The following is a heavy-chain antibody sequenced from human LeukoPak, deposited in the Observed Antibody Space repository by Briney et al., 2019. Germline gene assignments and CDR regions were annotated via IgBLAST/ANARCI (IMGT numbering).Heavy chain of an antibody. Sequence: GGSLRLSCAASGFSISSYGMTWVRQAPGKGLEWVSLINNRGDDIQYADSVKGRFTISRDNSKNTLHLQMNSLRVDDTAIYYCTNYYGSGSYSDFWGQGTLVTVSS. CDR2: INNRGDDI. D-gene: IGHD3-10*01. J-gene: IGHJ4*02. CDR1: GFSISSYG. V-gene: IGHV3-23*01. CDR3: TNYYGSGSYSDF.